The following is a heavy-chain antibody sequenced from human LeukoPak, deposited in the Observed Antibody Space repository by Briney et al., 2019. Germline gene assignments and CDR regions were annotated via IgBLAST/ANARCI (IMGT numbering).Heavy chain of an antibody. D-gene: IGHD3-16*01. CDR2: ISGGGTT. CDR3: AKAGAYDYVRYYFDY. Sequence: GGSLRLSCAASGFTFSSYAMRWVGQPPGKGLEGVSVISGGGTTYYADSVQGRFTISIDNSKNTLYLQMTSLRAEDTAVYYCAKAGAYDYVRYYFDYWGQGTLVTVSS. CDR1: GFTFSSYA. V-gene: IGHV3-23*01. J-gene: IGHJ4*02.